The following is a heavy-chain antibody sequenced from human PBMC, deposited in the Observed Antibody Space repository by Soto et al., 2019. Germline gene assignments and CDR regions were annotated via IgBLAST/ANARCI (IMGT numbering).Heavy chain of an antibody. CDR1: GYTFTGYY. Sequence: ASVKVSCKASGYTFTGYYMHWVRQAPGQGLEWMGWINPNSGGTNYAQKFQGRVTMTRDTSISTAYMELSRLRSDDTAVYYCAREYGSGSYPLNYYYYHGMHVWVQGTTATVSS. D-gene: IGHD3-10*01. CDR3: AREYGSGSYPLNYYYYHGMHV. V-gene: IGHV1-2*02. J-gene: IGHJ6*02. CDR2: INPNSGGT.